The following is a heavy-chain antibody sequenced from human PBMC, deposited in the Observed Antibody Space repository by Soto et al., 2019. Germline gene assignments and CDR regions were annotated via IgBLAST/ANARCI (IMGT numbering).Heavy chain of an antibody. Sequence: KPGGSLRLSCAASGFTFSDYYMSWIRQAPGKGLEWVSYISSSGSTIYYADSVKGRFTISRDNPKNSLYLQMNSLRAEDTAVYYCARGHVVTAMSFDYWGQGTLVTVSS. CDR2: ISSSGSTI. V-gene: IGHV3-11*01. CDR3: ARGHVVTAMSFDY. CDR1: GFTFSDYY. D-gene: IGHD2-21*02. J-gene: IGHJ4*02.